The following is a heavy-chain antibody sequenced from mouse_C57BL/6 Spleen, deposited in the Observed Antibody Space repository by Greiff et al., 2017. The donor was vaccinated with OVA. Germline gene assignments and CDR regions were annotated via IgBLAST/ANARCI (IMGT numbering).Heavy chain of an antibody. D-gene: IGHD1-1*01. J-gene: IGHJ1*03. CDR1: GYAFTNYL. CDR3: ARSDYGSYWYFDV. CDR2: INPGSGGT. Sequence: QVQLQQSGDELVRPGTSVKVSCKASGYAFTNYLIEWVKQRPGQGLEWIGVINPGSGGTNYNEKFKGKATLTADKSSSTAYMQLSSLTSEDSAVYFCARSDYGSYWYFDVWGTGTTVTVSS. V-gene: IGHV1-54*01.